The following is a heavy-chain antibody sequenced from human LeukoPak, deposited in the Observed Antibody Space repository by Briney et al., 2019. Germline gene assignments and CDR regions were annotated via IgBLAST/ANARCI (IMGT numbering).Heavy chain of an antibody. CDR2: ISWNSGSI. V-gene: IGHV3-9*01. Sequence: SLRLSCAGSGFIFNNYAMHWVRQPPGKGLEWVSGISWNSGSIDYADSVKGRFTISRDNAKNSLYLQMNSLRAEDTAVYYCARDNTTVSYYFDYWGQGTLVTVSS. D-gene: IGHD4-17*01. J-gene: IGHJ4*02. CDR1: GFIFNNYA. CDR3: ARDNTTVSYYFDY.